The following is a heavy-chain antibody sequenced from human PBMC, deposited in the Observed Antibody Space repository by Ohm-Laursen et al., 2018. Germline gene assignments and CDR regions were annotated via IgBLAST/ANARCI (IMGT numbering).Heavy chain of an antibody. Sequence: SLRLSCSATGFRFSSSDMHWVRQAPGKGLEWVSAIGAGDDTYYSDYVKGRFTISRDNAKNTLYLQINSLRAEDTAVYYCAKSDFFDYWGQGTLVTVSS. CDR1: GFRFSSSD. CDR2: IGAGDDT. J-gene: IGHJ4*02. CDR3: AKSDFFDY. D-gene: IGHD3/OR15-3a*01. V-gene: IGHV3-13*01.